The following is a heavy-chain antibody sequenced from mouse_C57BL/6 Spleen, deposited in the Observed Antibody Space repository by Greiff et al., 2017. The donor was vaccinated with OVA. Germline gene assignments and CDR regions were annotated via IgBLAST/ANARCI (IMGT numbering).Heavy chain of an antibody. J-gene: IGHJ1*03. D-gene: IGHD1-1*02. V-gene: IGHV2-2*01. CDR2: IWSGGST. Sequence: ESGPGLVQPSQSLSITCTVSGFSLTSYGVHWVRQSPGKGLEWLGVIWSGGSTDYNASFIARLSISKDNTKNQFFFTINRLQDDHTAIYYCASNGILRGNYWYFDVWGTGTTVTVSS. CDR1: GFSLTSYG. CDR3: ASNGILRGNYWYFDV.